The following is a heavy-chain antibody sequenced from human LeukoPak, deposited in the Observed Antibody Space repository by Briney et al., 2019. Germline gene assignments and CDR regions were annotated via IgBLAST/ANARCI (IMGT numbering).Heavy chain of an antibody. Sequence: PSETLSLTCTVSGDSIGTHYWSWIRQSPGKGLEWLGYIYYSGSTDYNPSLKSRVTISVDTSKNQFSLKLSSVTAADTAVYYCARRMGKWSLFDYWGQGTLVTVSS. CDR1: GDSIGTHY. V-gene: IGHV4-59*08. CDR2: IYYSGST. J-gene: IGHJ4*02. CDR3: ARRMGKWSLFDY. D-gene: IGHD3-16*01.